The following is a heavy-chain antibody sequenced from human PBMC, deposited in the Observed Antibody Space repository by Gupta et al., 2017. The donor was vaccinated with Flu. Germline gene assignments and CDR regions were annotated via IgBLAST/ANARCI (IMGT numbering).Heavy chain of an antibody. Sequence: RQAPGQWLEWMGRINRNSGGTNYAQKLQDRVTMTRDTSISTADMELSRLRSDDTAVYYCARVGEYCSSTSCYGIWVYYLDYWGQGTLVTVSS. D-gene: IGHD2-2*01. V-gene: IGHV1-2*06. J-gene: IGHJ4*02. CDR3: ARVGEYCSSTSCYGIWVYYLDY. CDR2: INRNSGGT.